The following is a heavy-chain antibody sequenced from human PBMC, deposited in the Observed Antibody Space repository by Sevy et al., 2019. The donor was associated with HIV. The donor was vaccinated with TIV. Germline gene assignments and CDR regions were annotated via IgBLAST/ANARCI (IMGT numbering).Heavy chain of an antibody. CDR3: ATAYPLSGYYDSSGYYG. CDR1: GYTLTELS. J-gene: IGHJ4*02. CDR2: FDPEDGET. Sequence: ASVKVSYKVSGYTLTELSMHWVRQAPGKGLEWMGGFDPEDGETIYAQKFQGRVTMTEDTSTDTAYMELSSLRSEDTAVYYCATAYPLSGYYDSSGYYGWGQGTLVTVSS. V-gene: IGHV1-24*01. D-gene: IGHD3-22*01.